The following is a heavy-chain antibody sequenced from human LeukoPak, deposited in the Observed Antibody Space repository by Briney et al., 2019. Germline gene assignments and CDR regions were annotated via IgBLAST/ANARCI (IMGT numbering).Heavy chain of an antibody. CDR2: ISGSGGST. CDR3: AKGDQGYCSGGSCYLFSYYMDV. D-gene: IGHD2-15*01. CDR1: GFTFSSYG. Sequence: GGSLRLSCAASGFTFSSYGMSWVRQAPGKGLEWVSAISGSGGSTYYADSVKGRFTISRDNSKNTLYLQMNSLRAEDTAVYYCAKGDQGYCSGGSCYLFSYYMDVWGKGTTVTVSS. V-gene: IGHV3-23*01. J-gene: IGHJ6*03.